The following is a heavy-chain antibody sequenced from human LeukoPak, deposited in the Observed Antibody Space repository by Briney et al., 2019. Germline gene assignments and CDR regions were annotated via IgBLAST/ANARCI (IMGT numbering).Heavy chain of an antibody. V-gene: IGHV4-30-2*01. CDR2: IYHSGST. CDR1: GGSISSGGYY. J-gene: IGHJ4*02. Sequence: SQTLSLTCTVSGGSISSGGYYWSWIRQPPGKGLEWIGYIYHSGSTYYNPSLKSRVTISVDRSKNQFSLKLSSVTAADTAVYYCARLSSIAARNFDYWGQGTLVTVSS. CDR3: ARLSSIAARNFDY. D-gene: IGHD6-6*01.